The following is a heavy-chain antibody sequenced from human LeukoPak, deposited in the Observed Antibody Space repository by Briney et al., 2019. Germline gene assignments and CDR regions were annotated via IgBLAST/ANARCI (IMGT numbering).Heavy chain of an antibody. CDR1: GYTFTSYG. CDR2: ISAYNGNT. V-gene: IGHV1-18*01. Sequence: GESLKISCKGSGYTFTSYGISRVRQAPGQGLEWMGWISAYNGNTNYAQKLQGRVTMTTDTSTSTAFMELRSLRSDDTAVYYCARNAPGVPDRFDPWGQGTLVTVSS. D-gene: IGHD1-14*01. CDR3: ARNAPGVPDRFDP. J-gene: IGHJ5*02.